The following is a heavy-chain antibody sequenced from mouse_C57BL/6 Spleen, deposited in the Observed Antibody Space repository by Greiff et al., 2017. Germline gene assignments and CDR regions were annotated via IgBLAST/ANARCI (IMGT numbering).Heavy chain of an antibody. CDR2: IYPRDGST. CDR1: GYTFTDHT. CDR3: AREREYYDGYYILYAMDY. V-gene: IGHV1-78*01. D-gene: IGHD2-3*01. Sequence: QVQLQQSDAELVKPGASVKISCKVSGYTFTDHTIHWMKQRPEQGLEWIGYIYPRDGSTKYNEKFKGKATLTADKSSSTAYMQLNSLTSEDSAVYFCAREREYYDGYYILYAMDYWGQGTSVTVSS. J-gene: IGHJ4*01.